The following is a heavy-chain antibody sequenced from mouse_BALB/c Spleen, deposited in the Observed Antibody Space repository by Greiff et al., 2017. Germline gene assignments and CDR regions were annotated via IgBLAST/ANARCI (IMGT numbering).Heavy chain of an antibody. CDR1: GFTFSSYA. CDR2: ISSGGSYT. V-gene: IGHV5-9-3*01. D-gene: IGHD2-14*01. J-gene: IGHJ2*01. CDR3: ARQIYRYGGGYYFDY. Sequence: EVKLVESGGGLVKPGGSLKLSCAASGFTFSSYAMSWVRQTPEKRLEWVATISSGGSYTYYPDSVKGRFTISRDNAKNTLYLQMSSLRSEDTAMYYCARQIYRYGGGYYFDYWGEGTTLTVSS.